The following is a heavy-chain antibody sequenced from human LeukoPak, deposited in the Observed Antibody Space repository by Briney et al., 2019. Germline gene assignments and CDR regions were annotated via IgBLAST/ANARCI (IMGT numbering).Heavy chain of an antibody. CDR2: IYYSGGT. CDR3: ARYSDFWSGYFDY. V-gene: IGHV4-30-4*01. J-gene: IGHJ4*02. D-gene: IGHD3-3*01. CDR1: GGSISSGDYY. Sequence: PSETLSLTCTVSGGSISSGDYYWSWIRQPPGKGLEWIGYIYYSGGTYYNPSLKSRVTISVDTSKNQFSLKLSSVTAADTAVYYCARYSDFWSGYFDYWGQGTLVTVSS.